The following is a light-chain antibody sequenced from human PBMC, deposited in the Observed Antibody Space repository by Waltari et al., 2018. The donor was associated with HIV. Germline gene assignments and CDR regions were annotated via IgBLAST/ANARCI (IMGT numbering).Light chain of an antibody. CDR2: GNS. V-gene: IGLV1-40*01. CDR3: QSYDSSLSAWV. Sequence: QSVLTQPPSVSGAPGPRVTLPCTGSSTNIGDGSDVHWYQQLPGTAPNLLIYGNSNLPSGVPDRFSGSKSGTAASLAITGLQAEDEADYYCQSYDSSLSAWVFVGGTRLTVL. CDR1: STNIGDGSD. J-gene: IGLJ3*02.